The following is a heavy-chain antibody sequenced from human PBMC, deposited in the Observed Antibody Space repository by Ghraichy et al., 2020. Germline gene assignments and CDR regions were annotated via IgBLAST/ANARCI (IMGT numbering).Heavy chain of an antibody. CDR3: ARGGAEWGPWGHFAH. CDR1: GDSLGNYY. D-gene: IGHD3-16*01. CDR2: IYGSEFTPGTPGT. Sequence: SETLSLTCTVSGDSLGNYYWSWLRQPPGKGLEWIGYIYGSEFTPGTPGTNYNPSLTTRVTIFVDVSKNHFSLRLNSVTSADTAVYFCARGGAEWGPWGHFAHWGQGARVTVSS. J-gene: IGHJ1*01. V-gene: IGHV4-59*01.